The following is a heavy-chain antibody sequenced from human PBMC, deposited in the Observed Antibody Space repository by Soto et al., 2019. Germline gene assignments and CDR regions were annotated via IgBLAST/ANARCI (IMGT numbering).Heavy chain of an antibody. CDR2: INWNSASI. J-gene: IGHJ3*02. CDR3: AKGSSDAFDI. D-gene: IGHD6-6*01. Sequence: GGSLRLSCAASGFTFDDYAMHWVRQAPGKGLEWVSAINWNSASIGYRDSVKGRFTISRDNAKNSLYLQMNSLRAEDTALYYCAKGSSDAFDIWGLGTMVTVS. V-gene: IGHV3-9*01. CDR1: GFTFDDYA.